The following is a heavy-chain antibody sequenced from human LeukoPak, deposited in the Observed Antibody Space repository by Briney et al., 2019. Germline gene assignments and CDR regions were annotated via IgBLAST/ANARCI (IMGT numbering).Heavy chain of an antibody. CDR2: IYYSGST. Sequence: SETLSLTCTVSGGSISSGGYYWSWIRQHPGKGLEWIGYIYYSGSTYYNPSLKSRVTISVDTSKNQFSLKLSSVTAADTAVYYCARAPMVPGVIISVPSYYFDYWGQGTLVTVSS. V-gene: IGHV4-31*03. CDR3: ARAPMVPGVIISVPSYYFDY. D-gene: IGHD3-10*01. J-gene: IGHJ4*02. CDR1: GGSISSGGYY.